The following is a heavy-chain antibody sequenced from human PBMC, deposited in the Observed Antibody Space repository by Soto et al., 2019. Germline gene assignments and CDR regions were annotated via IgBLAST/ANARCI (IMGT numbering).Heavy chain of an antibody. CDR1: GGSVSSGSYY. J-gene: IGHJ4*02. D-gene: IGHD2-15*01. V-gene: IGHV4-61*01. CDR3: ASGCSGGSCYSGVDY. Sequence: ASETLSLTCTVSGGSVSSGSYYWSWIRQPPGKGLEWIGYIYYSGGTNYNPSLKSRVTISVDTSKNQFSLKLSSVTAADTAVYYCASGCSGGSCYSGVDYWGQGTLVTVSS. CDR2: IYYSGGT.